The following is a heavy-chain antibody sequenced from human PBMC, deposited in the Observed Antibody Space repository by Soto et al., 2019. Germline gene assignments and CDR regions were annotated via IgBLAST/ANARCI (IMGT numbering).Heavy chain of an antibody. D-gene: IGHD3-3*01. V-gene: IGHV3-20*01. CDR1: GFTFDDYG. CDR3: ASRVTYYNFWSGYSSDY. J-gene: IGHJ4*02. Sequence: EVQLEESGGGVVRPGGSLRLSCAASGFTFDDYGMSWVRQAPGKGLEWVSGINWNGGSTGYADSVKGRFTISRDNAKNSLYLQMNSLRAEDTALYHCASRVTYYNFWSGYSSDYWGQGTLVTVSS. CDR2: INWNGGST.